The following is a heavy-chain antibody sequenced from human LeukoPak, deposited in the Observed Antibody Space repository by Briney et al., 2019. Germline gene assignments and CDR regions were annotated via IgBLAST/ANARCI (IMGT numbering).Heavy chain of an antibody. D-gene: IGHD2-15*01. Sequence: GGSLRLSCAASGFTFSSSAMSWVRQAPGKGLEWVSAISNNGGYTYYADSVQGRFTISRDNSKSTLCLQMNSLRAEDTAVYYCAKQLGYCSGGSCYFPYWGQGTLVTVSS. CDR3: AKQLGYCSGGSCYFPY. J-gene: IGHJ4*02. CDR1: GFTFSSSA. V-gene: IGHV3-23*01. CDR2: ISNNGGYT.